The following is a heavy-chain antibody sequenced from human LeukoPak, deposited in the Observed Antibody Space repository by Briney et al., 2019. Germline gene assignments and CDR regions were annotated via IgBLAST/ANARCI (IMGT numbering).Heavy chain of an antibody. Sequence: KASETLSLTCTVSGGSISSGGYYWSWIRQHPGKGLEWIGYIYYSGSTYYNPSLKSRVTISVDTSKNQFSLKLSSVTAADTAVYYCARGPRFRYYFDYWGQGTLVTVSS. J-gene: IGHJ4*02. D-gene: IGHD3-10*01. CDR2: IYYSGST. CDR3: ARGPRFRYYFDY. V-gene: IGHV4-31*03. CDR1: GGSISSGGYY.